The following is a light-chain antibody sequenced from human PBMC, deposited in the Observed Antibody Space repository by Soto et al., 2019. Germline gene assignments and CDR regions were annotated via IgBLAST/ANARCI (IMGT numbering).Light chain of an antibody. CDR1: QSISSY. CDR2: AAS. V-gene: IGKV1-39*01. J-gene: IGKJ5*01. CDR3: QHYLSYPIT. Sequence: TQSPSSLSASVGDRVTITCRASQSISSYLNWYQQKPGKAPKLLIYAASSLQSGVPSRFRGSGSGTDFTLTITHLQSEDFATYYCQHYLSYPITFGPGTRLEIK.